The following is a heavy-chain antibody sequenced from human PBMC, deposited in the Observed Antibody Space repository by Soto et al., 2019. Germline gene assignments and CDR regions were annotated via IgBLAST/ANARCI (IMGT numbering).Heavy chain of an antibody. CDR3: AKDPRIDIAVAGVFDY. D-gene: IGHD6-19*01. J-gene: IGHJ4*02. Sequence: EVQLLESGGGLVQPGGSLRLSCAASGFTFSTYAMSWVRQAPGKGLEWVSAISGSGGSTYYADSVKGRFTISRDNSKNTLYLQMNSLRAEDTAVYYCAKDPRIDIAVAGVFDYWGQGTLVTVSS. CDR2: ISGSGGST. V-gene: IGHV3-23*01. CDR1: GFTFSTYA.